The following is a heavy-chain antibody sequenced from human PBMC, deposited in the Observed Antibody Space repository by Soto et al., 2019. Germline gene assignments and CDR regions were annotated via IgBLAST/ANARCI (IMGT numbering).Heavy chain of an antibody. D-gene: IGHD3-10*01. CDR1: GGPVSSNY. CDR3: ARDMVRGMDV. V-gene: IGHV3-66*01. Sequence: GGSLRLSCAASGGPVSSNYMSWVRQAPGKGLEWVSVIYSGGSTYYADSVKGRFTISRDNSKNTLYLQMNSLRAEDTAVYYCARDMVRGMDVWGQGTTVTVSS. J-gene: IGHJ6*02. CDR2: IYSGGST.